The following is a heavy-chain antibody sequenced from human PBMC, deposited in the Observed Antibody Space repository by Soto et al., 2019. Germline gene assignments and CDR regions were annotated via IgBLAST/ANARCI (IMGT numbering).Heavy chain of an antibody. J-gene: IGHJ6*02. Sequence: QVQLVQSGAEVKKPGSSVKVSCKASGGTFSSYAISRVRQAPGQGLEWMGGIIPIFGTANYAQKFQGRVTITADESTSTAYMELSSLRSDDTAVYYCARDAAYSNYGSRYYYYYGMDVWGQGTTVTVSS. CDR1: GGTFSSYA. D-gene: IGHD4-4*01. V-gene: IGHV1-69*12. CDR2: IIPIFGTA. CDR3: ARDAAYSNYGSRYYYYYGMDV.